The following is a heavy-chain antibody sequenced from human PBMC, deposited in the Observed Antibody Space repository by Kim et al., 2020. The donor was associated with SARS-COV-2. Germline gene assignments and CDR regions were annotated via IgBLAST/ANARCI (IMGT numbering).Heavy chain of an antibody. Sequence: GGSLRLSCAASGFTFSSYGMHWVRQAPGKGLEWVAVISYDGSNKYYADSVKGRFTISRDNSKNTLYLQMNSLRAEDTAVYYCAKTYSGSYYDAFDIWGQGTMVTVSS. V-gene: IGHV3-30*18. CDR3: AKTYSGSYYDAFDI. CDR2: ISYDGSNK. CDR1: GFTFSSYG. J-gene: IGHJ3*02. D-gene: IGHD1-26*01.